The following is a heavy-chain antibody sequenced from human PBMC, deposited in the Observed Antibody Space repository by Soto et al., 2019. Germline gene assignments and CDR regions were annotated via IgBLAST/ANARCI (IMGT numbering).Heavy chain of an antibody. Sequence: PGGSLRLSCAASGFTFSSYGMHWVRQAPGKGLEWVAVIWYDGSNKYYADSVKGRFTISRDNSKNTLYLQMNSLRAEDTAVYYCARHLDYYDSGYDYWGQGTLVTVSS. D-gene: IGHD3-22*01. CDR2: IWYDGSNK. V-gene: IGHV3-33*01. CDR3: ARHLDYYDSGYDY. CDR1: GFTFSSYG. J-gene: IGHJ4*02.